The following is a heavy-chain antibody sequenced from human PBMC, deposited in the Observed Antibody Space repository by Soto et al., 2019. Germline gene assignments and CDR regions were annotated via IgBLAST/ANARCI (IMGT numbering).Heavy chain of an antibody. J-gene: IGHJ5*02. Sequence: SETLSLTCTVSGGSISSGGYYWSWIRQHPGKGLEWIGYIYYSGSTYYNPSLKSRVTISVDTSKNQVSLQPTSVTAADTAVYYCARDLAYCDAGSCYEKWGSWGQGTLVTVYS. CDR1: GGSISSGGYY. V-gene: IGHV4-30-4*08. D-gene: IGHD2-15*01. CDR2: IYYSGST. CDR3: ARDLAYCDAGSCYEKWGS.